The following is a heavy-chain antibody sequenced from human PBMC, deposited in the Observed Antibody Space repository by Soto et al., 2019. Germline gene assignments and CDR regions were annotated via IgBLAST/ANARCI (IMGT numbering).Heavy chain of an antibody. CDR1: GFTFSTHA. V-gene: IGHV3-30-3*01. CDR3: ARDQTGITTAGGGRIDR. J-gene: IGHJ5*02. Sequence: QVQLVESGGGVVQPGRSLRLSCAASGFTFSTHAMHWVRQPPGTGLEGVAIVSFDGSNKYYADSVKGRFTISRDNSKNTLYLQMSGLTPEDTAFYYCARDQTGITTAGGGRIDRWGQGTLVTVSS. CDR2: VSFDGSNK. D-gene: IGHD6-13*01.